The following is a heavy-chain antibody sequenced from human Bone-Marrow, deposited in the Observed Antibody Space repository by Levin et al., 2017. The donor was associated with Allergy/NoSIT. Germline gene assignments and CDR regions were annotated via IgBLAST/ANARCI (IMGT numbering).Heavy chain of an antibody. CDR2: INPNSGGT. Sequence: ASVKVSCKAFGYTFTGSYIHWVRQAPGQGLEWRGWINPNSGGTNYAQKFQGRVTLTRDTSINTAYMELSRLKYDDTAVYFCARDLWETTLPGPGDYWGQGTLVTVSS. D-gene: IGHD1-1*01. J-gene: IGHJ4*02. CDR1: GYTFTGSY. V-gene: IGHV1-2*02. CDR3: ARDLWETTLPGPGDY.